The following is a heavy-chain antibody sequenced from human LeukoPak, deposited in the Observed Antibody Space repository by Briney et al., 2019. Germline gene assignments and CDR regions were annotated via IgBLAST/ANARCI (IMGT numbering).Heavy chain of an antibody. CDR1: GGSISSSSYY. D-gene: IGHD4-17*01. Sequence: PSETLSLTCTVSGGSISSSSYYWGWIRQPPGKGLEWIGSIYYSGSTYYNPSLKSRVTISVDTSKNQFSLKLSSVTAADTAVYYCARLPIYGDYAIFDYWGQGTLVTVSS. CDR3: ARLPIYGDYAIFDY. CDR2: IYYSGST. J-gene: IGHJ4*02. V-gene: IGHV4-39*01.